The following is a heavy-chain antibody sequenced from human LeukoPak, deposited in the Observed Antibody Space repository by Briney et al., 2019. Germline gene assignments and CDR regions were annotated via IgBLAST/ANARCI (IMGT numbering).Heavy chain of an antibody. CDR1: DGSVSSVGHY. V-gene: IGHV4-39*01. Sequence: PSETLSLTCTVSDGSVSSVGHYWGWIRQPPGKGLEWIGSIYYSGTTYYNPSLASRVTIFVDTSKNQFSLRLSSVTAADTAVYYCARRDQAIDYWGQGTLVTVSS. J-gene: IGHJ4*02. D-gene: IGHD5-24*01. CDR2: IYYSGTT. CDR3: ARRDQAIDY.